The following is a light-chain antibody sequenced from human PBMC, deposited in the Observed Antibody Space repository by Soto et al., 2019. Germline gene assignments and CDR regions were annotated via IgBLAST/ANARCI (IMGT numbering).Light chain of an antibody. Sequence: QSVLAQPASVSGSPGQSITISCTGTSSDVGAYNSVSWYQQHPHRAPQVIIYTGTQRPSGVSNRFSGSTSGNAASLTISALQTDDEADYFCCSSAPESTYVCGTGTKVTVL. V-gene: IGLV2-23*01. CDR2: TGT. J-gene: IGLJ1*01. CDR3: CSSAPESTYV. CDR1: SSDVGAYNS.